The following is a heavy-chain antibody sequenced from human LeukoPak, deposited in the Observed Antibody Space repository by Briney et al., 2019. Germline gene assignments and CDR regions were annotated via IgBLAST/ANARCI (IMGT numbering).Heavy chain of an antibody. V-gene: IGHV3-23*01. CDR3: AKAQITVTTLDY. D-gene: IGHD4-17*01. Sequence: PGGSLRLSCAASGFTFSSYAMSWVRQAPGKGLEWVSAISGSGGSTYYADSVEGRFTISRDNSKNTLCLQMNSLRAEDTAVYYCAKAQITVTTLDYWGQGTLVTVSS. CDR2: ISGSGGST. CDR1: GFTFSSYA. J-gene: IGHJ4*02.